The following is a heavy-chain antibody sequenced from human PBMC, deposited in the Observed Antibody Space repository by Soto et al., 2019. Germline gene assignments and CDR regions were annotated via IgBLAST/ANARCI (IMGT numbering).Heavy chain of an antibody. CDR2: ISSDGDIT. CDR3: VKVSTFYDILTGYYSKNFPDP. J-gene: IGHJ5*02. D-gene: IGHD3-9*01. CDR1: GFTFSEYS. Sequence: PGGSLRLSCSASGFTFSEYSMHLVRQSPGKGLQYVSTISSDGDITYYADSVKGRFTISRDNSKNTLYLQMNSLRPEDTAVYYCVKVSTFYDILTGYYSKNFPDPWCKGLVFTVSS. V-gene: IGHV3-64D*06.